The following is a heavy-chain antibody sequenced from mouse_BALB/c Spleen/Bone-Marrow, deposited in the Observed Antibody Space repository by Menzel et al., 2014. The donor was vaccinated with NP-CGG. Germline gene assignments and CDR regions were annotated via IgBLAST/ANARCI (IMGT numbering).Heavy chain of an antibody. Sequence: LVESGTSVKISCKASGYSFTGYYMHWVKQSHVKSLEWIGNIDPYYGGTTYNQKFKGKATLTVDKSSSTAYMQLKSLTSEDSAVYYCARVGDNRHFDVWGAGTTVTVSS. D-gene: IGHD3-3*01. CDR2: IDPYYGGT. V-gene: IGHV1-42*01. CDR3: ARVGDNRHFDV. CDR1: GYSFTGYY. J-gene: IGHJ1*01.